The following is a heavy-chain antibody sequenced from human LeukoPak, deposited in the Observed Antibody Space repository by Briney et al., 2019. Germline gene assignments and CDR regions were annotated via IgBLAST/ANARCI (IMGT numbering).Heavy chain of an antibody. CDR3: ARDQYYYDSNGYYDPYEYFQH. Sequence: ASVKVSCKASGGTFSSYAISWVRQAPGQGLEWMGWISAYNGNTNYAQKLQGRVTMTTDTSTSTAYMELRSLRSDDTAVYYCARDQYYYDSNGYYDPYEYFQHWGQGTLVTVSS. D-gene: IGHD3-22*01. V-gene: IGHV1-18*01. CDR2: ISAYNGNT. J-gene: IGHJ1*01. CDR1: GGTFSSYA.